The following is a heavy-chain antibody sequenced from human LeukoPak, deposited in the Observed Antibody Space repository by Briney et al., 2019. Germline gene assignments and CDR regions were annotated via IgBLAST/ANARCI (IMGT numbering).Heavy chain of an antibody. Sequence: GGSLRLSCAASGFTFSSYGMHWVRQAPGKGVEWVAFIRYDGSNKYYADSVKGRFTISRDNSKNTLYLQMNSLRAEDTAVYYCARGKYYHILTGYYRNDAFDIWGQGTMVTVSS. CDR2: IRYDGSNK. J-gene: IGHJ3*02. V-gene: IGHV3-30*02. D-gene: IGHD3-9*01. CDR3: ARGKYYHILTGYYRNDAFDI. CDR1: GFTFSSYG.